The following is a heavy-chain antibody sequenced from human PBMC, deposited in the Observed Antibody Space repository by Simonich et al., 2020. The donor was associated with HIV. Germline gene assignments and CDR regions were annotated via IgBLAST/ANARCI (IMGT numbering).Heavy chain of an antibody. V-gene: IGHV4-34*01. CDR3: ARLTAGGLGEYFQH. D-gene: IGHD6-13*01. CDR1: GGSFSGDY. J-gene: IGHJ1*01. Sequence: QVQLQQWGAGLLKPSETLSLTCAVYGGSFSGDYWSWIRQTPGKGLEWIGEINHRESHNDNPSLKSRVTISVDTSKNQFSLKLSSVTAADTAVYYCARLTAGGLGEYFQHWGQGTLVTVSS. CDR2: INHRESH.